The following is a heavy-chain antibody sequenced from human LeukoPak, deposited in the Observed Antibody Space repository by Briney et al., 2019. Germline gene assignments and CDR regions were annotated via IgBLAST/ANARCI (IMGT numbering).Heavy chain of an antibody. D-gene: IGHD3-16*01. Sequence: GGSLILSCSASGFTFSDYDINWVRQAPGKGLEWVSSISYLSSHVYYGDSVKGRFSISRDNAKTSLYLQMNSLGAEDTAIYYCGRAFPPLRTSSAGDLWGQGILVTVSS. J-gene: IGHJ4*02. CDR3: GRAFPPLRTSSAGDL. V-gene: IGHV3-21*01. CDR1: GFTFSDYD. CDR2: ISYLSSHV.